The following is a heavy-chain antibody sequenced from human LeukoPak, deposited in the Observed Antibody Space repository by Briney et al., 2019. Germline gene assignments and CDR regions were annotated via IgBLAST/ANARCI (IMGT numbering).Heavy chain of an antibody. Sequence: SETLSLTCTVSGGSISSSSYYWSWIRQPPGKGLEWIGYIYYSGSTNYNPSLKSRVTISVDTSKNQFSLKLSSVTAADTAVYYCAAGGAYYDILTGYYPQYYSDYWGQGTLVTVSS. J-gene: IGHJ4*02. CDR2: IYYSGST. D-gene: IGHD3-9*01. CDR3: AAGGAYYDILTGYYPQYYSDY. CDR1: GGSISSSSYY. V-gene: IGHV4-61*05.